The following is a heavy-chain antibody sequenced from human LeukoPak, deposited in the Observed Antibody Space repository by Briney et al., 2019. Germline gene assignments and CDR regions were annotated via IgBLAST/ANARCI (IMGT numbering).Heavy chain of an antibody. J-gene: IGHJ4*02. V-gene: IGHV3-30*02. CDR1: GFTFSSYG. Sequence: PGGSLRLSCAASGFTFSSYGMHWVRQAPGKGLEWVAVIWYDGSNKYYADSVKGRFTISRDNSKNTLYLQMNSLRAEDTAVYYCAKDNAGDHYYGSGSEPDYWGQGTLVTVSS. CDR3: AKDNAGDHYYGSGSEPDY. D-gene: IGHD3-10*01. CDR2: IWYDGSNK.